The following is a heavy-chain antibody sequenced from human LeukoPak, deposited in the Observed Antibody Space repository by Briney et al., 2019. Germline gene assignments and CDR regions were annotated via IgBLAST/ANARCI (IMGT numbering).Heavy chain of an antibody. CDR3: TSITIFGVVIIRSVDY. J-gene: IGHJ4*02. CDR2: IRSKAYGGTT. V-gene: IGHV3-49*03. D-gene: IGHD3-3*01. CDR1: RFTFGDYA. Sequence: GGSLRLSCTASRFTFGDYAMSWFRQAPGKGLEWVGFIRSKAYGGTTEYAASVKGRFTISRDDSKSIAYLQMNSLKTEDTAVYYCTSITIFGVVIIRSVDYWGQGTLVTVSS.